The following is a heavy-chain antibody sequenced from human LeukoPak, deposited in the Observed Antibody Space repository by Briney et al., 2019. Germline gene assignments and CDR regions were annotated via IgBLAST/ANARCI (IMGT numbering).Heavy chain of an antibody. J-gene: IGHJ4*02. CDR2: ISYDSSNK. D-gene: IGHD2-8*01. V-gene: IGHV3-30*03. CDR1: GLTFSSYA. CDR3: AAGYCTTTACSPLEH. Sequence: GGSLRLSCAASGLTFSSYAMHWVRQAPGKGLEWMAVISYDSSNKYYADSVRGRFTISRDNSKNTLYLQMDSLRAEDTAVYYCAAGYCTTTACSPLEHWGQGTLVTVS.